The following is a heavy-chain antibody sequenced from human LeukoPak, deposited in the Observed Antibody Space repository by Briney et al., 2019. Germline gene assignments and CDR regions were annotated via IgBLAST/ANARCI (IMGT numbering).Heavy chain of an antibody. CDR3: AKDRGVVPSVFDT. CDR1: GFSFDDYA. CDR2: ISWNSGNT. Sequence: GGSLRLSCAASGFSFDDYAMHWVRQGPGKGLEWVSGISWNSGNTGYADSVKGRFTISRDNAKNSLYLQMNSLRADDTALYYCAKDRGVVPSVFDTWGQGTMLTVS. D-gene: IGHD2-15*01. J-gene: IGHJ3*02. V-gene: IGHV3-9*01.